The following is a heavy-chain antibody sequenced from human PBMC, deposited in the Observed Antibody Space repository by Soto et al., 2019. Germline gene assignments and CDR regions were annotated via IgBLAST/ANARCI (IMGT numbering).Heavy chain of an antibody. J-gene: IGHJ6*02. Sequence: ASVKVSCKASGYTFTSYYMHWVRQAPGQGLEWMGIINPSGGSNKNYADSVKGRFTISRDNSKNTLYLQMNSLRAEDTAVYYCARGYDFWSGYYYPYGMDVWGQGTTVTVSS. V-gene: IGHV1-46*04. CDR2: INPSGGSNK. D-gene: IGHD3-3*01. CDR3: ARGYDFWSGYYYPYGMDV. CDR1: GYTFTSYY.